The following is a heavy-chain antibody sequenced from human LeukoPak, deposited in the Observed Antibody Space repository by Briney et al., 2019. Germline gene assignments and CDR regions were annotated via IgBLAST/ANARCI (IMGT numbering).Heavy chain of an antibody. CDR2: IHSGGST. CDR3: ARGYCSGGSCYRAPFTY. Sequence: PGGSLRLSCAASGFTVSSNYMSWVRQAPGKGREWVSVIHSGGSTYYADSVKGRFTISRDNSNNTLYLQMNSLTAEDTAVYYCARGYCSGGSCYRAPFTYWGQGTLVTVSS. D-gene: IGHD2-15*01. V-gene: IGHV3-53*01. J-gene: IGHJ4*02. CDR1: GFTVSSNY.